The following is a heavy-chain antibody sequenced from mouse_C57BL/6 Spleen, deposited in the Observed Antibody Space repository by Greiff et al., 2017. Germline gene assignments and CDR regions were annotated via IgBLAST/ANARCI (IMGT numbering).Heavy chain of an antibody. CDR3: ARRSSGYVWFAY. D-gene: IGHD3-2*02. CDR1: GYTFTSYW. V-gene: IGHV1-61*01. CDR2: IYPSDSET. Sequence: VQLKQPGAELVRPGSSVKLSCKASGYTFTSYWMDWVKQRPGQGLEWIGNIYPSDSETHYNQKFKDKATLTVDKSSSTAYMQLSSLTSEDSAVYYCARRSSGYVWFAYWGQGTLVTVSA. J-gene: IGHJ3*01.